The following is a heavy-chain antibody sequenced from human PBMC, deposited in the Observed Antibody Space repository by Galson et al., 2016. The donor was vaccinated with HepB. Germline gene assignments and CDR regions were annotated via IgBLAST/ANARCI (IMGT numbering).Heavy chain of an antibody. Sequence: SETLSLTCSVSGGSISSSSYYWGWIRQPPGKGLEWIASIYYSGSTYFNPSLKSRVTISVDTSKNQFSLKLSSVTAADTAVYYCARTYSAYDPCFDYWGQGILVTVSS. CDR2: IYYSGST. CDR3: ARTYSAYDPCFDY. D-gene: IGHD5-12*01. CDR1: GGSISSSSYY. J-gene: IGHJ4*02. V-gene: IGHV4-39*01.